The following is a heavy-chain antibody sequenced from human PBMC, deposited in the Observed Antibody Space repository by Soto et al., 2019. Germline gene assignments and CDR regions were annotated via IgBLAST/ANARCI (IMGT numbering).Heavy chain of an antibody. CDR2: IWYDGSKE. CDR1: GFTFSNYG. Sequence: PGGSLRLSCAASGFTFSNYGIHWVRQAPGKGLEWVAVIWYDGSKEDYADSVKGRFTISRDNSKNILYLHMNSLRADDTAIYYCARARAYYYDSPDYWGQGTLVTVSS. D-gene: IGHD3-22*01. V-gene: IGHV3-33*01. CDR3: ARARAYYYDSPDY. J-gene: IGHJ4*02.